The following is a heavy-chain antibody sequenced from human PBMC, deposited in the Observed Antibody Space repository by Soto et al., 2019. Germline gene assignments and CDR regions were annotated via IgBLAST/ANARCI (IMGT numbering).Heavy chain of an antibody. V-gene: IGHV3-23*01. J-gene: IGHJ4*02. CDR3: AKVQWELPFNY. Sequence: XXSLRLSCAPSRFPFSSYAMSWVRQAPGKGGEWGEDXRGSGXSTYYADSATXXSTISRDXXKNKTDLPMNSMRPEDTPVYYCAKVQWELPFNYCGQETLVTVSS. CDR2: XRGSGXST. D-gene: IGHD1-26*01. CDR1: RFPFSSYA.